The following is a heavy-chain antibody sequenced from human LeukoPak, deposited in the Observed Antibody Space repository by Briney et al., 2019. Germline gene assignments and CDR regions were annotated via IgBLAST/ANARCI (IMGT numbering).Heavy chain of an antibody. CDR3: ASGGSNLNWFDP. J-gene: IGHJ5*02. V-gene: IGHV4-59*01. CDR2: IYYSGST. Sequence: SETLSLTCTVSGGPISSYYWSWIRQPPGKGLEWIGYIYYSGSTNYNPSLKSRVTISVDTSKNQFSLKLSSVTAADTAVYYCASGGSNLNWFDPWGQGTLVTVSS. CDR1: GGPISSYY. D-gene: IGHD4-11*01.